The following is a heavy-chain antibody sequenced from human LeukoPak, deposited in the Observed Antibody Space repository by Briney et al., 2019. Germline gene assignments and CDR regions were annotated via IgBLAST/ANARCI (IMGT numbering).Heavy chain of an antibody. CDR2: IKQDGSEK. J-gene: IGHJ4*02. CDR3: ARGRIAAARVFDY. D-gene: IGHD6-13*01. V-gene: IGHV3-7*03. Sequence: GGSLRLSCAASGFTFSSYWMSWVRQAPGKGLEWVANIKQDGSEKYYVDSVKGRFTISRDNAKNSLYLQMNSLRAKDTAVYYCARGRIAAARVFDYWGQGTLVTVSS. CDR1: GFTFSSYW.